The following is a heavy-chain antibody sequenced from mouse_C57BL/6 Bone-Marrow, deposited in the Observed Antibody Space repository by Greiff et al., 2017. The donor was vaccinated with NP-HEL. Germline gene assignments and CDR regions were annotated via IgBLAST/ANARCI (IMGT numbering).Heavy chain of an antibody. CDR2: IHPNSGST. CDR3: APGDDGYPYAMDY. CDR1: GYTFTSYW. Sequence: QVQLQQPGAELVKPGASVTLSCKASGYTFTSYWLHWVKQRPGQGLEWIGMIHPNSGSTNYNEKFKSKATLTVDKSSSTAYMQLSSLTSEDSAVDYCAPGDDGYPYAMDYWGQGTSVTVSS. D-gene: IGHD2-3*01. V-gene: IGHV1-64*01. J-gene: IGHJ4*01.